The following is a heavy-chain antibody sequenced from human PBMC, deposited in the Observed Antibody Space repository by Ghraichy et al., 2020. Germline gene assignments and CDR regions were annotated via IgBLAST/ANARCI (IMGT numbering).Heavy chain of an antibody. CDR1: GGSFSGYY. CDR3: ASPRLRWQHGMDV. V-gene: IGHV4-34*01. Sequence: SETLSLTCAVYGGSFSGYYWSWIRQPPGKGLEWIGEINHSGSTNYNPSLKSRVTILVDTSKNQFSLKLSSVTAADTAVYYCASPRLRWQHGMDVWGQGTTVTVSS. CDR2: INHSGST. J-gene: IGHJ6*02. D-gene: IGHD4-23*01.